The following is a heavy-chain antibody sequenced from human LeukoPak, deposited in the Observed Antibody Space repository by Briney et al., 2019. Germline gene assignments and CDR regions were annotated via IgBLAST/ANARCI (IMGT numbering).Heavy chain of an antibody. V-gene: IGHV4-39*01. CDR2: IYYSGST. D-gene: IGHD6-13*01. CDR3: ARQAPTSSSWYVAAQRGRYYFDY. Sequence: PSETLSHTCTVSGGSISSSSYYWGWMRQPPGKGREWIGSIYYSGSTYYNPSLKSRVTISVDTSKNQFSLKLSSVTAADTAVYYCARQAPTSSSWYVAAQRGRYYFDYWGQGTLVTVSS. J-gene: IGHJ4*02. CDR1: GGSISSSSYY.